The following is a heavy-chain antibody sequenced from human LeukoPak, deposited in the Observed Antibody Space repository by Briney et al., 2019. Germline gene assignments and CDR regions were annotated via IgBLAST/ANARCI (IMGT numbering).Heavy chain of an antibody. CDR1: RFTFSSYS. CDR2: ISSSSSYI. J-gene: IGHJ4*02. V-gene: IGHV3-21*01. CDR3: ARVGDGYSSTRDY. Sequence: PGGSLRLSCEASRFTFSSYSMNWVRQAPGKGLEWVSSISSSSSYISYADSVKGRFTISRDNAKNSLYLQMNSLRAEDTAVYYCARVGDGYSSTRDYWGQGTLVTVSS. D-gene: IGHD5-24*01.